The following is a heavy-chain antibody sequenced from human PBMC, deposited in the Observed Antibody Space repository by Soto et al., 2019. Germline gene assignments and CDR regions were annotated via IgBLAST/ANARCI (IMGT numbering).Heavy chain of an antibody. V-gene: IGHV5-10-1*01. CDR2: LDPSDSYT. D-gene: IGHD2-2*01. CDR1: GYSFTSYW. Sequence: PAESLKISCNGSGYSFTSYWNSCVRQMPGKEPEWTGRLDPSDSYTNYSPSFQGHVTISADKSISTAYLQWSSLKASDTAMYYCARLVLDCSSTSCFLPNYYYGMDVWGQGITVTVSS. J-gene: IGHJ6*02. CDR3: ARLVLDCSSTSCFLPNYYYGMDV.